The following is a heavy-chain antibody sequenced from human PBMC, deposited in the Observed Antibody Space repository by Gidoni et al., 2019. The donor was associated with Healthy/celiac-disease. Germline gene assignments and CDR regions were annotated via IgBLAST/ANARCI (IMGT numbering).Heavy chain of an antibody. CDR1: GGTFSSYA. V-gene: IGHV1-69*04. Sequence: QVQLVQSGAEVKKPGSSVKVSCKASGGTFSSYAISWVRQAPGQGLEWMGRIIPILGIANYAQKFQGRVTITADKSTSTAYMELSSLRSEDTAVYYCASGGGYCSSTSCYTRGYYYYYYMDVWGKGTTVTVSS. D-gene: IGHD2-2*01. CDR3: ASGGGYCSSTSCYTRGYYYYYYMDV. CDR2: IIPILGIA. J-gene: IGHJ6*03.